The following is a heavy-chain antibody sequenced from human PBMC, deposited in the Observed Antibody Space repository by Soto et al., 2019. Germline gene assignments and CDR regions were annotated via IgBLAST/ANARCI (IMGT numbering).Heavy chain of an antibody. D-gene: IGHD3-16*01. CDR2: IIPILGET. CDR1: GTIFSSYT. V-gene: IGHV1-69*08. CDR3: ARGLGGRMDD. Sequence: QVQLVQSGAEVKKPGSSVRVSCKASGTIFSSYTMSWVRQAPGQGLEWMGRIIPILGETNSAQKFQGRVTLTADKSTNTAYMELNSLRLEDTALYYCARGLGGRMDDWGQGTTVTVSS. J-gene: IGHJ6*02.